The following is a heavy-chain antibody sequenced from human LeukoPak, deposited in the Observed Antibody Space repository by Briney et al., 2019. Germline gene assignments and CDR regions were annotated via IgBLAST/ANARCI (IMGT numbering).Heavy chain of an antibody. J-gene: IGHJ4*02. D-gene: IGHD5-12*01. CDR2: IYHSGST. CDR1: GGSISSSNW. Sequence: PSGTLSLTCAVSGGSISSSNWWNWVRQPPGKGLEWIGEIYHSGSTNYNPSLKSRVTISVDKSKNQFSLKLSSVTAADTAVYYCARVRLSASGYVYFDYWGQGTLVTVSS. V-gene: IGHV4-4*02. CDR3: ARVRLSASGYVYFDY.